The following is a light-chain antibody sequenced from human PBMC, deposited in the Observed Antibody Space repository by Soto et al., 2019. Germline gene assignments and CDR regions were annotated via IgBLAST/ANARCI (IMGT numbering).Light chain of an antibody. J-gene: IGLJ2*01. CDR2: RSD. CDR3: SARDDILSGVV. Sequence: QSVLTQPPSASGTPGQRGTISCSGSSSNIGSNHVYWYQQFPGMAPKLLMYRSDQRPTGVSDRFSGSKSGTSASLAISGLRSVDEADYYCSARDDILSGVVFGGGTKLTVL. V-gene: IGLV1-47*01. CDR1: SSNIGSNH.